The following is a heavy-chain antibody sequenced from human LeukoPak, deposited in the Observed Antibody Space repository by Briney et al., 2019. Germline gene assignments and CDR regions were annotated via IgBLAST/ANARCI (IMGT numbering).Heavy chain of an antibody. Sequence: PGGSLRLSCVASGVTFSSYNMNWVRQAPGKGLEWGSSISSSSIYIYYADSVKGRFTISRDNAKSSLSLQMNSLRAEDTAVYYCARGHSNYGDYFDYWGQGTLVTVSS. CDR2: ISSSSIYI. J-gene: IGHJ4*02. V-gene: IGHV3-21*01. D-gene: IGHD4-11*01. CDR1: GVTFSSYN. CDR3: ARGHSNYGDYFDY.